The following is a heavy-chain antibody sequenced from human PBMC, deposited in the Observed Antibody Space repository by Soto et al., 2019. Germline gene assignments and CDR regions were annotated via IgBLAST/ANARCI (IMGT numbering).Heavy chain of an antibody. J-gene: IGHJ5*02. CDR1: GFTFSSYA. CDR2: IRDDGKKT. D-gene: IGHD5-18*01. V-gene: IGHV3-23*01. CDR3: AREGDSHAFRGFDL. Sequence: GGSLRLSCAASGFTFSSYAMSWVRQAPGKGLEWVSVIRDDGKKTNYATSVRGRFTVSRDMTKSTIFLQMNNLRIDDSAIYSCAREGDSHAFRGFDLWGQGTPVTVSS.